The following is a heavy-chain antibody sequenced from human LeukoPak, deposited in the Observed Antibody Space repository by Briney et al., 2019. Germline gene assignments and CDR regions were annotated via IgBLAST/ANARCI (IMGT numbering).Heavy chain of an antibody. V-gene: IGHV3-7*01. Sequence: PGGSLRLSCAASGFTFSSYWMSWVRQAPGKGLEWVANIKQDGSEKYYVDSVKGRFTISRDNAKNSLYLQMNSLRAEDTAVYCCARPVQLELDAFDIWGQGTMVTVSS. CDR2: IKQDGSEK. CDR1: GFTFSSYW. CDR3: ARPVQLELDAFDI. D-gene: IGHD1-1*01. J-gene: IGHJ3*02.